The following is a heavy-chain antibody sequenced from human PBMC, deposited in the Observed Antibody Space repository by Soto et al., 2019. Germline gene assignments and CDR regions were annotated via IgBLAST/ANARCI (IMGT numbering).Heavy chain of an antibody. Sequence: SETLSLTCVVSGGSISRGDFSWTWIRQPPGKGLEWVGYIYRSGSTYYNPSLKSPVSISLDKSKHQFSLNLTSVTAADTAVYYCARGKTNYFFDLWGQGHLVTVSS. J-gene: IGHJ4*02. CDR1: GGSISRGDFS. D-gene: IGHD3-10*01. V-gene: IGHV4-30-2*01. CDR3: ARGKTNYFFDL. CDR2: IYRSGST.